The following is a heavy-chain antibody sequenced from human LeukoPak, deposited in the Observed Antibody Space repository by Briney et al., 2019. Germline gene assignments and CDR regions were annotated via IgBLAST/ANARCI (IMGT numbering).Heavy chain of an antibody. V-gene: IGHV7-4-1*02. D-gene: IGHD5-18*01. CDR3: ASSMVRSHFDY. Sequence: ASVKVSCKASGYTFTSYAMNWVRQAPGQGLEWMGWINTNTGNPTYAQGFTGRFVFSLDTSVSTAYLQISSLTAEDTAVYYCASSMVRSHFDYWGQGTLVTVSS. CDR2: INTNTGNP. J-gene: IGHJ4*02. CDR1: GYTFTSYA.